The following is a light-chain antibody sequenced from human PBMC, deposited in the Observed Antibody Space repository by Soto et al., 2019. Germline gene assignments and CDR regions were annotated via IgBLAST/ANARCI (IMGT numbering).Light chain of an antibody. V-gene: IGLV2-14*01. CDR3: GSYTSTDTPFV. J-gene: IGLJ1*01. CDR1: STDVGGYNY. CDR2: EVS. Sequence: QSALAQPSSVSGSPGQSITISCTGTSTDVGGYNYVSWYQHHPGKGPKLIIYEVSNRPSGVSDRFSGSKSGNKASLIISNLEAEDEPDHYCGSYTSTDTPFVFGTGTKVTVL.